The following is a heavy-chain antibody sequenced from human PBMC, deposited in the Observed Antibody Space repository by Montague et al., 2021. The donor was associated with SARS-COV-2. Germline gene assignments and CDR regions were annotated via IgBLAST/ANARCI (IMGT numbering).Heavy chain of an antibody. V-gene: IGHV4-39*01. CDR2: VYYSGXP. Sequence: SETLSLTCTVSGGSISSSSYNWGWIRQPPGKGLEWIGSVYYSGXPXYXXXXKXRVTIYVDTSKNQLSLKLSSVTAADTAVYYCTRHVHMTWPEPSPGFDYWGQGTLVTVSS. CDR1: GGSISSSSYN. J-gene: IGHJ4*02. D-gene: IGHD1-1*01. CDR3: TRHVHMTWPEPSPGFDY.